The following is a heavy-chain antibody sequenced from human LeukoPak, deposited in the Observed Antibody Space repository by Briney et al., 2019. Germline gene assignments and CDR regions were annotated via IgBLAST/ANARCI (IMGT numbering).Heavy chain of an antibody. J-gene: IGHJ6*02. Sequence: GGSLRLSCAASGFTFSSYGMHWVRQAPGKGLEWVAVIWYDGSNKYYADSVKGRFTISRDNSKNTLYLQMNSLRAEDTAVYYCARERSYCGGDCSLSYYYSGMDVWGQGTTVTVSS. CDR3: ARERSYCGGDCSLSYYYSGMDV. CDR2: IWYDGSNK. D-gene: IGHD2-21*02. CDR1: GFTFSSYG. V-gene: IGHV3-33*01.